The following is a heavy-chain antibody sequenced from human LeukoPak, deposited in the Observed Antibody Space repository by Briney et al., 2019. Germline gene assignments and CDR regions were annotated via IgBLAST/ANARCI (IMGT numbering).Heavy chain of an antibody. CDR3: ARDSSSGWYYFDY. CDR2: ISYDGSNK. Sequence: PGGSLRLSCAASGFTFSSYAMHWVRQAPGKGLERVAVISYDGSNKYYADSVKGRFTISRDNSKNTLYLQMNSLRAEDTAVYYCARDSSSGWYYFDYSGQGTLVTVSS. V-gene: IGHV3-30-3*01. D-gene: IGHD6-19*01. CDR1: GFTFSSYA. J-gene: IGHJ4*02.